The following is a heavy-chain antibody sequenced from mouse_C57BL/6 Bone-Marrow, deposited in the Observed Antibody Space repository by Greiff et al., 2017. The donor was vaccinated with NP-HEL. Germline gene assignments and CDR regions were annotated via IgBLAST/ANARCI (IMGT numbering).Heavy chain of an antibody. V-gene: IGHV3-3*01. J-gene: IGHJ1*03. Sequence: EVKLQESGPSLVRPSQTLSLTCTVTGFSINSDCYWIWIRPFPGNKLEYIRYTFYSGITYYNPSLESRTYITRYTSKNQFSLKLSSVTTEDTATYYCARSSSYGWYFDVWGTGTTVTVSS. D-gene: IGHD1-1*01. CDR3: ARSSSYGWYFDV. CDR1: GFSINSDCY. CDR2: TFYSGIT.